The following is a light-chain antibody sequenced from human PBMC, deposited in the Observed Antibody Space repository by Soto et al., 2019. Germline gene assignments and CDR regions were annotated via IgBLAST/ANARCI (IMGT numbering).Light chain of an antibody. Sequence: EIVLTQSPGTLSLSPGERATLSCRASQSVSSSSLAWYQQKPGQAPRLLIYAASSRATGIPDRFSGSGSGTDFTLIISRLEPEDFAVYYCQRAVSPFRAFGEGTNVEMK. CDR1: QSVSSSS. V-gene: IGKV3-20*01. J-gene: IGKJ1*01. CDR2: AAS. CDR3: QRAVSPFRA.